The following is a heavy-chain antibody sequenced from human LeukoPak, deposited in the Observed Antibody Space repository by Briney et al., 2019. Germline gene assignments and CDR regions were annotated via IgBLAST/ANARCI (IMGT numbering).Heavy chain of an antibody. Sequence: ASVKVSCKASGYTFISYYMHWVRQAPGQGLEWMGIINPSGGSTSYAQKYQGRVTMTRDTSTSTVYMELSSLRSEDTAVYYCAREMSSGYDSSGFYAYWGQGTLVTVSS. V-gene: IGHV1-46*01. D-gene: IGHD3-22*01. CDR3: AREMSSGYDSSGFYAY. CDR2: INPSGGST. CDR1: GYTFISYY. J-gene: IGHJ4*02.